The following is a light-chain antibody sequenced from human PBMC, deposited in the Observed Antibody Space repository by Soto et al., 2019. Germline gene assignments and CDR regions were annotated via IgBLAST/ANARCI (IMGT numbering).Light chain of an antibody. V-gene: IGKV3-20*01. Sequence: EIVLTQSPGTLSLSPGERATLSCRASQSVSSNYLAWYQLKPGQAPRLLMFAASSRASGTPDRFSGSGSGTDFTLTISRLEPEDFAVYYCQQYNNWPPITFGQGTRLEIK. CDR1: QSVSSNY. J-gene: IGKJ5*01. CDR2: AAS. CDR3: QQYNNWPPIT.